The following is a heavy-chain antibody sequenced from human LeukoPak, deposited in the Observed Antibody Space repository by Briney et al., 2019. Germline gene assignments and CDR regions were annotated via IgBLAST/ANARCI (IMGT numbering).Heavy chain of an antibody. CDR1: GFSFSKYW. Sequence: GGTLRLSCAASGFSFSKYWMTWVRQAPGKGLEGVATINKEGREKYHVESVRGGFTMHRDNPKISLYLQMDSLRAEDTAVYYCARSGGSGWYECDYWGQGTLVTVAS. CDR2: INKEGREK. V-gene: IGHV3-7*01. D-gene: IGHD6-19*01. CDR3: ARSGGSGWYECDY. J-gene: IGHJ4*02.